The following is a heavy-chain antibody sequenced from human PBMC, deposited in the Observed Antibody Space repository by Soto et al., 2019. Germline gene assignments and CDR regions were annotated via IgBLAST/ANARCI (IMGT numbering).Heavy chain of an antibody. V-gene: IGHV4-59*01. D-gene: IGHD4-4*01. CDR1: GGSMSSNY. CDR3: VSYRGAFYFDH. Sequence: SETLSLTCTVSGGSMSSNYWSWIRQSPAKGLEWIGFVYYGGTNYNPSFESRVTMSVDTPKKQFSLELSDVTAADTAVYCCVSYRGAFYFDHWGQATLVTVSP. J-gene: IGHJ4*02. CDR2: VYYGGT.